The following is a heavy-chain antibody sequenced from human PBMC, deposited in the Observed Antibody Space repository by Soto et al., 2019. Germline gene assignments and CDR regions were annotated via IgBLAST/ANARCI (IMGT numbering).Heavy chain of an antibody. CDR2: VNPNTGVT. CDR3: TTLRLDP. Sequence: QAQLVQSGSEVKKPGASVKVSCQASGYTFTAFYMNWVRQAPGQGLEWMGWVNPNTGVTKYAQKFQGRVTMTRDTSINTAYMEFSGLTSDDTAVYYCTTLRLDPWGQGTLVTVSS. D-gene: IGHD3-9*01. V-gene: IGHV1-2*02. J-gene: IGHJ5*02. CDR1: GYTFTAFY.